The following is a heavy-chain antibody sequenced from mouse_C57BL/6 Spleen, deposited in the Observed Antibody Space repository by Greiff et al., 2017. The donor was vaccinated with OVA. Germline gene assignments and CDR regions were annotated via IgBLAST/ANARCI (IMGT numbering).Heavy chain of an antibody. Sequence: QVQLKQSGAELVRPGSSVKLSCKASGYTFTSYWMDWVKQRPGQGLEWIGNIYPSDSETHYNQKFKDKATLTVDKSSSTAYMQLSSLTAEDSAVYYCARWDGSYYYWGQGTTLTVSS. D-gene: IGHD2-3*01. CDR1: GYTFTSYW. V-gene: IGHV1-61*01. CDR3: ARWDGSYYY. J-gene: IGHJ2*01. CDR2: IYPSDSET.